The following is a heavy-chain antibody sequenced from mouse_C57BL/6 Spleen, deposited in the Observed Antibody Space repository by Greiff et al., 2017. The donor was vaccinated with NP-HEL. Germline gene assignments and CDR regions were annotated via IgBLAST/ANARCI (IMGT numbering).Heavy chain of an antibody. Sequence: QVQLKQSGAELVRPGASVTLSCKASGYTFTDYEMHWVKQTPVHGLEWIGAIDPETGGTAYNQKFKGKAILTADKSSSTAYMELRSLTSEDSAVYYCTRNYYGSSYVGYFDYWGQGTTLTVSS. CDR2: IDPETGGT. D-gene: IGHD1-1*01. CDR1: GYTFTDYE. V-gene: IGHV1-15*01. J-gene: IGHJ2*01. CDR3: TRNYYGSSYVGYFDY.